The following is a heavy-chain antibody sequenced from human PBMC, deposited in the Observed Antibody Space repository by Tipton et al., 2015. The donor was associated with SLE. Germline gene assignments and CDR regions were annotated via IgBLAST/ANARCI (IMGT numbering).Heavy chain of an antibody. J-gene: IGHJ4*02. V-gene: IGHV4-34*01. D-gene: IGHD4-11*01. CDR1: GGSISSHY. CDR2: INHSGST. CDR3: ARGPYSNYVDY. Sequence: TLSLTCTVSGGSISSHYWSWIRQPPGKGLEWIGEINHSGSTNYNPSLKSRVTISVDTSKNQFSLKLSSVTAADTAVYYCARGPYSNYVDYWGQGTLVTVSS.